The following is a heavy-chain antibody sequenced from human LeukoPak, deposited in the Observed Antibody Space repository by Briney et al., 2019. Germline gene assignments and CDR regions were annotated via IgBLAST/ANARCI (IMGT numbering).Heavy chain of an antibody. J-gene: IGHJ3*02. CDR1: GGTFSSYA. Sequence: SVKVSCKASGGTFSSYAVSWVRQAPGQGLEWMGRIIPILGIANYAQKFQGRVTITADKSTSTAYMELSSLRSEDTAVYYCASRLGNDAFDIWGQGTMVTVSS. CDR3: ASRLGNDAFDI. D-gene: IGHD6-19*01. V-gene: IGHV1-69*04. CDR2: IIPILGIA.